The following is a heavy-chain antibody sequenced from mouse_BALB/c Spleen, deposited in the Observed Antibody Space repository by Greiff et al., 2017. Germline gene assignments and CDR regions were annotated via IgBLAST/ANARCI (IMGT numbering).Heavy chain of an antibody. CDR3: VRGVYDDAMDY. CDR1: GFSLTSYD. Sequence: VKLMESGPGLVAPSQSLSITCTVSGFSLTSYDISWIRQPPGKGLEWLGVIWTGGGTNYNSAFMSRLSISKDNSKSQVFLKMNSLQTDDTAIYYCVRGVYDDAMDYWGQGTSVTVSS. J-gene: IGHJ4*01. D-gene: IGHD2-12*01. V-gene: IGHV2-9-2*01. CDR2: IWTGGGT.